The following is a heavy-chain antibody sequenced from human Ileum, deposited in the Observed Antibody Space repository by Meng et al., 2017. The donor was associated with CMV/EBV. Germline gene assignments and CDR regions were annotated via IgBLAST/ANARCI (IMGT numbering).Heavy chain of an antibody. Sequence: QLRLQESGPRLLPPSETLSLTCTVTGGSLTSYYWTWIRQPAGKGLEWIGRIHPTGTTDVNPSLRSRVSMSLDKSKNQFSLKLTSVTAADTAVYYCARAAARGVPVDLWGQGTLVTVSS. CDR1: GGSLTSYY. V-gene: IGHV4-4*07. CDR2: IHPTGTT. J-gene: IGHJ5*02. CDR3: ARAAARGVPVDL. D-gene: IGHD3-10*01.